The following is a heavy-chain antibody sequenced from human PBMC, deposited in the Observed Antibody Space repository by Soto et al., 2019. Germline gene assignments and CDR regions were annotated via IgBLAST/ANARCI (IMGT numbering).Heavy chain of an antibody. CDR3: AHGGISINHGYEF. D-gene: IGHD2-2*03. CDR1: GFSVRSSGVA. Sequence: QITLKESGPTLVKPTQTLTLTCTCSGFSVRSSGVAVGWIRQPPGKALEWLALIYWDDDKRYSPSLKSRLTITRATSKNQVVLTMTNMDPVDTGTYYCAHGGISINHGYEFWGPGTLVTVPS. CDR2: IYWDDDK. J-gene: IGHJ4*02. V-gene: IGHV2-5*02.